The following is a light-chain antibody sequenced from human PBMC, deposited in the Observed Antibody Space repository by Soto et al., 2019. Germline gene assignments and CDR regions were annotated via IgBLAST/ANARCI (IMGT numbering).Light chain of an antibody. V-gene: IGKV3-20*01. Sequence: EIVLTQSPGTLSLSPGERATLSCRASQSVGGNYLAWYQQKPGQAPRLLIYGASSRATGIPDRFSGSGSGTDFTLTISRLEPEDFAVYYCQQYISSPRTFGQGTKVDIK. CDR3: QQYISSPRT. CDR1: QSVGGNY. J-gene: IGKJ1*01. CDR2: GAS.